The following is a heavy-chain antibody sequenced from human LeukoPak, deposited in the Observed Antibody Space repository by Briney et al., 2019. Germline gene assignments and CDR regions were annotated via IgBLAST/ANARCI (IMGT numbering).Heavy chain of an antibody. CDR1: GFTFSNYG. D-gene: IGHD1-7*01. CDR3: TREGMGTSFSAWFDP. Sequence: PGGSLRLSCAASGFTFSNYGMHWVRQAPGKGLEWVAVIGSDGRTDYYADPVKGRFTISRDSSKNMMYLQMNSLRTEDTAVYYCTREGMGTSFSAWFDPWGQGTLVTVSP. V-gene: IGHV3-30*03. CDR2: IGSDGRTD. J-gene: IGHJ5*01.